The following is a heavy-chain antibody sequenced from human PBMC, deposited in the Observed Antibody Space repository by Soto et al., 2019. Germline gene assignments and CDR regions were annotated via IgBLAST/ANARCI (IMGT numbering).Heavy chain of an antibody. Sequence: SETLSLTCTVSGGSISSYSWSWIRQPPGKGLEWIGFIYNSGSTYYNSSLKSRVTISVDRSKNHFFLNLTSVTAADAAVYYCATYRKFFQIWGQGTKVTVSS. CDR1: GGSISSYS. V-gene: IGHV4-59*04. CDR2: IYNSGST. J-gene: IGHJ3*02. CDR3: ATYRKFFQI.